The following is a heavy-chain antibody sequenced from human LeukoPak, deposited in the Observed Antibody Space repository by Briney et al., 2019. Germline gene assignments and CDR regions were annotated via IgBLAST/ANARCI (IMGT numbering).Heavy chain of an antibody. V-gene: IGHV4-59*01. CDR1: GGSISSYY. Sequence: KPSETLSLTCTVSGGSISSYYWSWIRQPPGKGLEWIGYIYYSGSTNYNPSLKSRVTISVDTSKNQFSLKLSSVTAADTAVYYCARLLWFGELSRFDPWGQGTLVTVSS. J-gene: IGHJ5*02. CDR2: IYYSGST. CDR3: ARLLWFGELSRFDP. D-gene: IGHD3-10*01.